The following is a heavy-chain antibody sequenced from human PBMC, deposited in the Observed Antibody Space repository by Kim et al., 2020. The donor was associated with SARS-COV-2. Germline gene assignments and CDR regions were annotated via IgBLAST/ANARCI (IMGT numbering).Heavy chain of an antibody. V-gene: IGHV1-46*01. CDR2: INPTGCYT. J-gene: IGHJ5*02. CDR3: ARQPYSSSSWFDT. D-gene: IGHD6-6*01. Sequence: ASVKVSCKASRYTFTNYYIHWVRQAPGQGLEWMGIINPTGCYTDYAQKFQGRVTMTRDTSTSTMYMDLSGLTSEDTAVYYCARQPYSSSSWFDTWGKGTLVTVSA. CDR1: RYTFTNYY.